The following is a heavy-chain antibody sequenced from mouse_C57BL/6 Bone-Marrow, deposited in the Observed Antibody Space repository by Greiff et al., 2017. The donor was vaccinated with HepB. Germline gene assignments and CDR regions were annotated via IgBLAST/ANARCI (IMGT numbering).Heavy chain of an antibody. CDR3: ARIYDGYYWYFDV. CDR2: ISSGSSTI. CDR1: GFTFSDYG. J-gene: IGHJ1*03. Sequence: EVQLVESGGGLVKPGGSLKLSCAASGFTFSDYGMHWVRQAPEKGLEWVAYISSGSSTIYYADTVKGRFTISRDNDKNTLFLQMTSLRSEDTAMYYCARIYDGYYWYFDVWGTGTTVTVSS. D-gene: IGHD2-3*01. V-gene: IGHV5-17*01.